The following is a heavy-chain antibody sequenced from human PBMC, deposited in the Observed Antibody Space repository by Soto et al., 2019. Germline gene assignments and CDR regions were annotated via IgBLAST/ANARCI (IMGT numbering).Heavy chain of an antibody. CDR3: ARKGCSSTSCSYYYYGMDV. V-gene: IGHV1-69*13. Sequence: ASVKVSCKASGGTFSSYAISWVRQAPGQGLEWMGGIIPIFGTANYAQKFQGRVTITADESTSTAYMELSSLRSEDTAVYYCARKGCSSTSCSYYYYGMDVWGQGTTVTVSS. CDR2: IIPIFGTA. CDR1: GGTFSSYA. D-gene: IGHD2-2*01. J-gene: IGHJ6*02.